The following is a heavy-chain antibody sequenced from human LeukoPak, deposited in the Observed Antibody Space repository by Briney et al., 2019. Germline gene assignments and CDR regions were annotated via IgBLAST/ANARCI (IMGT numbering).Heavy chain of an antibody. CDR1: GFTVSSRY. Sequence: GGSLRLSCAASGFTVSSRYMSWVRQAPGKGLEWVSVIHGDGSTYYADSVKGRFTISRDNSKNTLYLQMNSLRAEDTAEYYCARGESSDCTCIDYWGQGTLVSVSS. V-gene: IGHV3-53*01. CDR2: IHGDGST. D-gene: IGHD2-21*02. CDR3: ARGESSDCTCIDY. J-gene: IGHJ4*02.